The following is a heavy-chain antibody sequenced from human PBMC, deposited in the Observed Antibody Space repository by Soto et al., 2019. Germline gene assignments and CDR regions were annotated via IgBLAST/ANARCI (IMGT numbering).Heavy chain of an antibody. CDR1: GFTFSSYG. J-gene: IGHJ5*02. V-gene: IGHV3-33*01. CDR3: ARDSWRGSTSFVDP. Sequence: GGSLRLSCAASGFTFSSYGMHWFRQAPGKGLEWVAVIWYDGSNKYYADSVKGRFTISRDNSKNTLYLQMNSLRAEDTAVYYSARDSWRGSTSFVDPWGQGTLVTVSS. CDR2: IWYDGSNK. D-gene: IGHD2-2*01.